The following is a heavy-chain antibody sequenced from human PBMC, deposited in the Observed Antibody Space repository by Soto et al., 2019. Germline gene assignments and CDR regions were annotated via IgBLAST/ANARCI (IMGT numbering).Heavy chain of an antibody. D-gene: IGHD2-2*01. CDR3: ASTRVYCSSTSCYGWDPVTTVTTFDY. CDR1: GGSISSGGYY. Sequence: QVQLQESGPGLVKPSQTLSLTCTVSGGSISSGGYYWSWIRQHPGKGLEWIAYIYYSGSTYYNPSLKRRVTISVVTSKNQFSLKLSSVTAADTAVYYCASTRVYCSSTSCYGWDPVTTVTTFDYWGQGTLVTVSS. CDR2: IYYSGST. V-gene: IGHV4-31*03. J-gene: IGHJ4*02.